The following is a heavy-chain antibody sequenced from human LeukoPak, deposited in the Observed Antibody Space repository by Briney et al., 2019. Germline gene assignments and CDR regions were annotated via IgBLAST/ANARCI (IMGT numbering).Heavy chain of an antibody. CDR3: ARAAVAGTSFDY. CDR1: GGSIRSADHY. D-gene: IGHD6-19*01. Sequence: SETLSLTCSVSGGSIRSADHYWSWIRQPPGEGLEWIGYIHYSGSTYYHPSLKSRVTKSVDTSKNQFTLSLSSVTAADTAVYYCARAAVAGTSFDYWGQGTLVTVSS. CDR2: IHYSGST. V-gene: IGHV4-30-4*01. J-gene: IGHJ4*02.